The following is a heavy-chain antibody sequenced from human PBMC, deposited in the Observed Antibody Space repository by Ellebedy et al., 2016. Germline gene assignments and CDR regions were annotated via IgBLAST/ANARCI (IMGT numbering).Heavy chain of an antibody. J-gene: IGHJ6*02. Sequence: SETLSLXCAISGDSVSSNSADWNWITHSPSRGLEWLGRTYYRSKWYNDYAVSVKSRITINPDTSKNQFPLQLNSVTPEDTAVYYCARVTYSSSSPDNYYYCDMDVWGQGTTVTVSS. D-gene: IGHD6-6*01. CDR1: GDSVSSNSAD. V-gene: IGHV6-1*01. CDR2: TYYRSKWYN. CDR3: ARVTYSSSSPDNYYYCDMDV.